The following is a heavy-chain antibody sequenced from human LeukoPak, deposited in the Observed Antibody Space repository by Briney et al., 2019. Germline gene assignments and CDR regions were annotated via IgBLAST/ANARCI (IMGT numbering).Heavy chain of an antibody. Sequence: SETLSLTCTVSGGSISSGSYYWSWIRQPAGKGLEWIGRIYTSGSTNYNPSLKSRVTISVDTSKNQFSLKLSSVTAADTAVYYCARARSGSAQYYYYYYMDVWGKGTTVTVSS. J-gene: IGHJ6*03. CDR3: ARARSGSAQYYYYYYMDV. V-gene: IGHV4-61*02. D-gene: IGHD3-3*01. CDR2: IYTSGST. CDR1: GGSISSGSYY.